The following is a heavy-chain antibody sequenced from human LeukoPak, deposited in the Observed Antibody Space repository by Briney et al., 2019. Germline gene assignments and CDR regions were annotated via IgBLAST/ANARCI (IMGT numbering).Heavy chain of an antibody. Sequence: GGSLRLSCAASGFTVSSNYMSWVRQAPGKGLEWVSVIYSGGSTYYADSVKGRFTISRDNSKNTLYLQMNSLRPDDTAVYYCAREIGTSGRAGWFDPWGQGTLVTVSS. J-gene: IGHJ5*02. CDR1: GFTVSSNY. CDR3: AREIGTSGRAGWFDP. D-gene: IGHD2-2*01. V-gene: IGHV3-66*02. CDR2: IYSGGST.